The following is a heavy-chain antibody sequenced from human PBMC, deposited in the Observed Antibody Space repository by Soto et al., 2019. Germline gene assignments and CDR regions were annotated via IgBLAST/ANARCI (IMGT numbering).Heavy chain of an antibody. V-gene: IGHV3-33*01. CDR2: IWYDGSNK. J-gene: IGHJ2*01. CDR1: GFTFSSYG. CDR3: ARGPGIAAAGSPGYFDL. D-gene: IGHD6-13*01. Sequence: PGGSLRLSCAASGFTFSSYGMHWVRQAPGKGLEWVAVIWYDGSNKYYADSVKGRFTISRDNSKNTLYLQMNSLRAEDTAVYYCARGPGIAAAGSPGYFDLWGRGTLVTVSS.